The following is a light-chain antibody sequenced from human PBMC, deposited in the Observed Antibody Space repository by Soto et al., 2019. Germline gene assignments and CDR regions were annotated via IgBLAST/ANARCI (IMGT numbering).Light chain of an antibody. Sequence: EIVMTQSPATLSVSPGERATLSCRASQSGSSNLAWYQQKPGQAPRLLIYGASPRATGIPTRFSGSGSGTEFTLTITSLQCEDLAVYYGPQYNNWPSFGGGTEVEIK. CDR1: QSGSSN. V-gene: IGKV3-15*01. CDR3: PQYNNWPS. CDR2: GAS. J-gene: IGKJ4*01.